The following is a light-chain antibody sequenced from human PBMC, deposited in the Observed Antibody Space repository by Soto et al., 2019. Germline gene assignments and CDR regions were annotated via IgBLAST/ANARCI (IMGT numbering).Light chain of an antibody. CDR3: QQRSNWPIT. CDR1: ERIIIDS. CDR2: APG. J-gene: IGKJ5*01. V-gene: IGKV3D-20*02. Sequence: IVLTQSPGTLSVSPGGIATLSFRASERIIIDSLVWLQQKPGQAPRLLIIAPGTPATGIPGRLSGSRSGTDFTLTIGSLESEDFAVYYCQQRSNWPITFGQGTRLEI.